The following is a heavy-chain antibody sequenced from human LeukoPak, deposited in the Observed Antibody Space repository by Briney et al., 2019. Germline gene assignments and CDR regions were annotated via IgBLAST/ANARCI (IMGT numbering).Heavy chain of an antibody. CDR2: ISQNGDNT. J-gene: IGHJ4*02. V-gene: IGHV3-64D*06. CDR3: MNPNHYGSGK. Sequence: GGSLRLSCSVSGFSFSSYVLHWVRQAPGKGLESVSGISQNGDNTYYADSVKGRFTISKDNSENTLYLQMNSLRPEDTAVYYCMNPNHYGSGKWGQGTLVTVSS. D-gene: IGHD3-10*01. CDR1: GFSFSSYV.